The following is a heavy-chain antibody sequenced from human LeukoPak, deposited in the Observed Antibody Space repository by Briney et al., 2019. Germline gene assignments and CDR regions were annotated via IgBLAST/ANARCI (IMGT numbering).Heavy chain of an antibody. CDR2: IIPIFGTA. V-gene: IGHV1-69*05. CDR1: GGTFSSYA. J-gene: IGHJ3*02. Sequence: VASVKVSCKASGGTFSSYAISWVRQAPGQGLEWMGGIIPIFGTANYAQKFQGRVTITTDESTSTAYMELSSLRSEDTAVYYCARCITIFGVVIYDAFDIWGQGTMVTVSS. D-gene: IGHD3-3*01. CDR3: ARCITIFGVVIYDAFDI.